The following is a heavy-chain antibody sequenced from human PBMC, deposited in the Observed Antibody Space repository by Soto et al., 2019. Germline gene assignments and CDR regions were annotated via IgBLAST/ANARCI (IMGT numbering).Heavy chain of an antibody. J-gene: IGHJ4*02. V-gene: IGHV3-11*06. D-gene: IGHD6-13*01. CDR2: ISSSSSYT. CDR1: GFTFSDYY. CDR3: ASRDISSSWYFPFDY. Sequence: GGSLRLSCAASGFTFSDYYMSWIRQAPGKGLEWVSYISSSSSYTNYADSVKGRFTISRDNAKNSLYLQMNSLRAEDTAVYYCASRDISSSWYFPFDYWGQGTLVTVSS.